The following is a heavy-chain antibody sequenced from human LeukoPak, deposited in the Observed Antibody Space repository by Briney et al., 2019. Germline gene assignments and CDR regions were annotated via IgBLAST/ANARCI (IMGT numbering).Heavy chain of an antibody. V-gene: IGHV1-2*02. CDR2: INPNSGGT. Sequence: ASVRVSCKASGYTFTGYYMHWVRQAPGQGLEWMGWINPNSGGTNYAQKFQGRVTMTRDTSISTAYMELSRLRSDDTAVYYCASPRIAAAGTLDYWGQGTLVTVSS. J-gene: IGHJ4*02. CDR3: ASPRIAAAGTLDY. CDR1: GYTFTGYY. D-gene: IGHD6-13*01.